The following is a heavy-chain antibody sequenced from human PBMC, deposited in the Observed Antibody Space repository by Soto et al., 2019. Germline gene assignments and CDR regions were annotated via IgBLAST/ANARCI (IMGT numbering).Heavy chain of an antibody. V-gene: IGHV4-31*03. CDR2: IYYSGST. D-gene: IGHD2-21*01. CDR3: ARGDTANWFDP. CDR1: GGSISSGGYY. Sequence: PSETLSLTCTVSGGSISSGGYYWSWIRQHPGKGLEWIGYIYYSGSTYYNPSLKSRVTISVDTSKNQFSLKLSSVTAADTAVYYCARGDTANWFDPWGQGTLVTVSS. J-gene: IGHJ5*02.